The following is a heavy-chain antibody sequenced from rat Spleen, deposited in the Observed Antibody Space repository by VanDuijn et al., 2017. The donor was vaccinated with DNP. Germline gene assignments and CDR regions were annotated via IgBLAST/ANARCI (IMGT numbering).Heavy chain of an antibody. CDR3: ARPYGWGLFDY. V-gene: IGHV5-31*01. J-gene: IGHJ3*01. CDR1: GFIFSNYW. Sequence: EVQLVESGGGPVQPGRSLKLSCVASGFIFSNYWMTWIRQAPGKGLEWVATISYDGSSTYYRDSVKGRFTISRDNAKSTLYLQMDSLRSEDTATYYCARPYGWGLFDYWGQGTLVTVSS. D-gene: IGHD1-11*01. CDR2: ISYDGSST.